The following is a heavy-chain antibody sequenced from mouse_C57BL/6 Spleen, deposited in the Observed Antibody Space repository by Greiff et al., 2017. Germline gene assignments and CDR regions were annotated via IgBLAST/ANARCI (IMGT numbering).Heavy chain of an antibody. CDR2: ISSGGDYI. Sequence: EVKLVESGEGLVKPGGSLKLSCAASGFTFSSYAMSWVRQTPEKRLEWVAYISSGGDYIYYADTVKGRFTISRDNARNTLYRQMSSLKSEDTAMYYCTRPLGSYWYFDVWGTGTTVTVSS. CDR3: TRPLGSYWYFDV. CDR1: GFTFSSYA. V-gene: IGHV5-9-1*02. J-gene: IGHJ1*03. D-gene: IGHD4-1*01.